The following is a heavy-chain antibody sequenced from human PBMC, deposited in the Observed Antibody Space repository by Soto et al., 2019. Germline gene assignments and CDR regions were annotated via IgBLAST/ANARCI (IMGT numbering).Heavy chain of an antibody. CDR3: ARDNDYSKLGNDYYYGMDV. D-gene: IGHD4-4*01. Sequence: KPSETLSLTCTVSGGSISSGDYYWTWIRQPPGKGLEWIGYIYYSGDTYYNPSLKSRVTISIDASKNQFSLKLSSVTAADTAVYYCARDNDYSKLGNDYYYGMDVWGQGTTVTVSS. CDR1: GGSISSGDYY. CDR2: IYYSGDT. J-gene: IGHJ6*02. V-gene: IGHV4-30-4*01.